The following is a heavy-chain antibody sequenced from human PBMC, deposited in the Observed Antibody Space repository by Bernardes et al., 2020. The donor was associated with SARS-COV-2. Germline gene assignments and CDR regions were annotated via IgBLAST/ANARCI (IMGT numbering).Heavy chain of an antibody. D-gene: IGHD2-2*01. J-gene: IGHJ4*02. V-gene: IGHV3-23*01. CDR3: SKSLVPAALPFDY. Sequence: GGSLRLSCAASGFTFSSYAMSWVRQPPGKGLEWVSAISGSGGRTYYADSVKGRFTISRDNSKNTLYLQMNSLRAEDTAVYYCSKSLVPAALPFDYWGQGTLVTVSS. CDR1: GFTFSSYA. CDR2: ISGSGGRT.